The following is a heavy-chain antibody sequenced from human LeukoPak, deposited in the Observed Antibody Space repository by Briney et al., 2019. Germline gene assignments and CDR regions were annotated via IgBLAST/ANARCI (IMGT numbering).Heavy chain of an antibody. D-gene: IGHD2-2*01. CDR3: ARHGLVVPAAKRAGGIDY. CDR2: IHYSGST. V-gene: IGHV4-61*08. CDR1: GGSISSGGYS. Sequence: SETLSLTCAVSGGSISSGGYSWSWIRQPPGKGLEWIGYIHYSGSTNYNPSLKSRVTISVDTSKKQFSLRLSSVTAADTAVYYCARHGLVVPAAKRAGGIDYWSQGTLVTVSS. J-gene: IGHJ4*02.